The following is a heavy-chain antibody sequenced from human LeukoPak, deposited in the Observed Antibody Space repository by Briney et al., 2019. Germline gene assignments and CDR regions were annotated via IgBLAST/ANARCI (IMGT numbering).Heavy chain of an antibody. Sequence: GASVKVSCKASGYTFTSYYMHWVRQAPGQGLEWMGIINPSGGSTSYAQKFQGRVTMTRDMSTSTVYMELSSLRSEDTAVYYCASTAYYYDSSGYERQTPPDYWGQGTLVTVSS. J-gene: IGHJ4*02. CDR1: GYTFTSYY. V-gene: IGHV1-46*01. CDR2: INPSGGST. D-gene: IGHD3-22*01. CDR3: ASTAYYYDSSGYERQTPPDY.